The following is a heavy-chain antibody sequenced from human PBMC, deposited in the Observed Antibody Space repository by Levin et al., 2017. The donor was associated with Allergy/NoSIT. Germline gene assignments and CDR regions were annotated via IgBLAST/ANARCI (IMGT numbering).Heavy chain of an antibody. CDR3: ARESLGHCTGGSCSFDY. CDR2: ISSSSGYI. Sequence: GESLKISCAASGFTFSSYGMNWVRQAPGKGLEWVSSISSSSGYIYYADSVKGRFTISRDNAKNSLYLQMNSLRAEDTAVYYCARESLGHCTGGSCSFDYWGQGTLVTISS. D-gene: IGHD2-15*01. CDR1: GFTFSSYG. V-gene: IGHV3-21*01. J-gene: IGHJ4*02.